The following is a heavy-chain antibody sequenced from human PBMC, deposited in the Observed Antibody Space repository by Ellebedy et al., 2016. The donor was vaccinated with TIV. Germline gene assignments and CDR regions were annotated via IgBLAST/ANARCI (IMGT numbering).Heavy chain of an antibody. D-gene: IGHD3-3*01. CDR2: IYYSGST. V-gene: IGHV4-59*08. CDR1: GGSISSYY. J-gene: IGHJ3*02. Sequence: MPSETLSLTCTVSGGSISSYYWSWIRQPPGKGLEWIGYIYYSGSTNYNPSLKSRVTISVDTSKNQFSLKLSSVTAADTAVYYCARRAIFDLAAFDIWGQGTMVTVSS. CDR3: ARRAIFDLAAFDI.